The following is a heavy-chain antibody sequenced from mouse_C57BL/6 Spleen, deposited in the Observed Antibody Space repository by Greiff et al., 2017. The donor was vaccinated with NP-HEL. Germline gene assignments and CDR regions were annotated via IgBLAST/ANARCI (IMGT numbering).Heavy chain of an antibody. CDR2: IDPSDSET. V-gene: IGHV1-52*01. CDR1: GYTFTSYW. J-gene: IGHJ2*01. Sequence: QVQLQQPGAELVRPGSSVKLSCKASGYTFTSYWMHWVTQRPIQGLEWIGNIDPSDSETHYNQQFKDKATLTVDKSSSTAYMQLSSLTSEDSAVYYCARSPYYYGSSYHFDYWGQGTTLTFSS. CDR3: ARSPYYYGSSYHFDY. D-gene: IGHD1-1*01.